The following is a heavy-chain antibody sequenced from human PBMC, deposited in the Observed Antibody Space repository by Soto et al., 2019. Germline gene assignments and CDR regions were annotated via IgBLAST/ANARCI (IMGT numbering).Heavy chain of an antibody. CDR1: GYTFTSYY. V-gene: IGHV1-46*01. J-gene: IGHJ4*02. CDR2: VIPSGGST. D-gene: IGHD5-18*01. CDR3: ARADTAMVTFDY. Sequence: ASVKVSCKASGYTFTSYYMHWVRQAPGQGLEWMGIVIPSGGSTSYAQKFQGRVTMTRDTSTSTAYMELSSLRSEDTAVYYCARADTAMVTFDYWGQGTLVTVSS.